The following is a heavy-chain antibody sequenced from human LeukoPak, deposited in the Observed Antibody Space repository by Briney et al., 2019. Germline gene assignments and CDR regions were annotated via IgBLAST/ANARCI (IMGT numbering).Heavy chain of an antibody. CDR3: ARESGSYEAYFDY. J-gene: IGHJ4*02. CDR2: IFPIFATA. Sequence: GASVKVSCKASGGTFSSYAISWVRQVPGQGLEWMGRIFPIFATANYAQKFQGRVTITADESTSTAYMELSSLRSEDTAVYYCARESGSYEAYFDYWGQGTLVTVSS. V-gene: IGHV1-69*15. CDR1: GGTFSSYA. D-gene: IGHD1-26*01.